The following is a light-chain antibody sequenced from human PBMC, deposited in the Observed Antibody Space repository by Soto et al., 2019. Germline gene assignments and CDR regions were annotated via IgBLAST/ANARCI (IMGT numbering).Light chain of an antibody. J-gene: IGKJ1*01. Sequence: EIVMTQSPATLSVSPGERATLSCRASQSVSSNLAWYQQKPGQAPRLLIYGASTRATGIPARFSGSGSGTEFTLTITTLQPDDFATYFCQQYNRNTWSFGPGTKVDI. CDR3: QQYNRNTWS. V-gene: IGKV3-15*01. CDR1: QSVSSN. CDR2: GAS.